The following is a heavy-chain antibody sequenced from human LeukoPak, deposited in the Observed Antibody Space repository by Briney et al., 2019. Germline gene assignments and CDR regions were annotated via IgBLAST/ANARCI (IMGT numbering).Heavy chain of an antibody. CDR3: ARYPVAGTQGPDAFDI. Sequence: VASVKVSCKASGGTFSSYAISWVRQAPGQGLEWMGWISAYNGNTNYAQKLQGRVTMTTDTSTSTAYMELRSLRSDDTAVYYCARYPVAGTQGPDAFDIWGQGTMVTVSS. CDR1: GGTFSSYA. V-gene: IGHV1-18*01. D-gene: IGHD6-19*01. CDR2: ISAYNGNT. J-gene: IGHJ3*02.